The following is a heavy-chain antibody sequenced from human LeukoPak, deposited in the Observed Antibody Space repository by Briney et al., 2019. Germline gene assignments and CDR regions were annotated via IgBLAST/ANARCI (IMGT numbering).Heavy chain of an antibody. CDR1: GGSISSSSYY. CDR2: IYYSGST. Sequence: SETLSLTCTVAGGSISSSSYYWGWIRQPPGKGLEWIGSIYYSGSTYYIPSLKSRVTISVDTSKNQFSLKLSSVTAADTAVSYCARQNWAAAGTDFDYWGQGTLVTVSS. V-gene: IGHV4-39*01. J-gene: IGHJ4*02. CDR3: ARQNWAAAGTDFDY. D-gene: IGHD6-13*01.